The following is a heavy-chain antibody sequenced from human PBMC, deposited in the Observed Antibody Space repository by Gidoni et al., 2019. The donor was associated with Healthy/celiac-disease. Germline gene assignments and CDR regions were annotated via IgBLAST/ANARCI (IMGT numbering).Heavy chain of an antibody. D-gene: IGHD2-15*01. CDR3: ARADCSGGSCYHDAFDI. Sequence: QVQLQESGPGLVKPSQTLSLTGTVSGASITMGGSSWSWIRQHPGKGLEWIGYIYYSGSTYYNPSLKSRVTISVDTSKNQFSLKLSSVTAADTAVYYCARADCSGGSCYHDAFDIWGQGTMVTVSS. J-gene: IGHJ3*02. V-gene: IGHV4-31*03. CDR1: GASITMGGSS. CDR2: IYYSGST.